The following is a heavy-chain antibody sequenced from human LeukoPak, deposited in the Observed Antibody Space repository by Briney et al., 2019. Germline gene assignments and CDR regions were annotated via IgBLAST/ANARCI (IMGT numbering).Heavy chain of an antibody. Sequence: PGGSLRLSCAASGFTFSNYWMSWVRQAPGKGLEWVANINQDGSVKNYVDSVKGRFTISRDNAKNSLYLQMNSLRAEDTAVYYCARIPEWRNYLDYWGQGTLVTVSS. D-gene: IGHD3-3*01. CDR3: ARIPEWRNYLDY. CDR1: GFTFSNYW. V-gene: IGHV3-7*01. CDR2: INQDGSVK. J-gene: IGHJ4*02.